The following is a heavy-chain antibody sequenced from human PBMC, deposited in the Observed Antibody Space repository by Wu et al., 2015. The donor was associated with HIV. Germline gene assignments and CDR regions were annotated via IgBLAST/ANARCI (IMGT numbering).Heavy chain of an antibody. CDR3: ARATGGYSSSWSDAFDI. D-gene: IGHD6-13*01. CDR2: IIPIFGTA. V-gene: IGHV1-69*01. J-gene: IGHJ3*02. Sequence: QMQLVQSGAEVKKPGASVKVSCKASGGTFSSYAISWVRQAPGQGLEWMGGIIPIFGTANYAQKFQGRVTITTDESTSTAYMELSSLRSEDTAVYYCARATGGYSSSWSDAFDIWGQGTMVTVSS. CDR1: GGTFSSYA.